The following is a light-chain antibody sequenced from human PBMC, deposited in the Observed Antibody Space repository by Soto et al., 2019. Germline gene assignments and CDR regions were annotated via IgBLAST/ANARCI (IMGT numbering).Light chain of an antibody. Sequence: ELVLTQSPDTLSLSPGERATLSCRASQSVSNTYLAWYQQKPGQAPRLLIYAASSRATGIPDRFSGSGSGTDFTITISRLEPEDFAVYYCQQYGSSRTFGQGTQVEIK. CDR1: QSVSNTY. CDR2: AAS. CDR3: QQYGSSRT. J-gene: IGKJ1*01. V-gene: IGKV3-20*01.